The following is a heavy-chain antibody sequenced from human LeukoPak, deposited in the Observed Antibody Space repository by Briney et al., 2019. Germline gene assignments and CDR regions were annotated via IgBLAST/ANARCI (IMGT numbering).Heavy chain of an antibody. D-gene: IGHD3-22*01. V-gene: IGHV1-3*01. Sequence: ASVKVSCKASGYTFTSYAMHWVRQAPGQRLEWMGWINAGNGNTKYSQKFQGGVTITRDTSASTAYMELSSLRSEDTAVYYCARDLRGYYDSSGLDYWGQGTLVTVSS. CDR3: ARDLRGYYDSSGLDY. J-gene: IGHJ4*02. CDR1: GYTFTSYA. CDR2: INAGNGNT.